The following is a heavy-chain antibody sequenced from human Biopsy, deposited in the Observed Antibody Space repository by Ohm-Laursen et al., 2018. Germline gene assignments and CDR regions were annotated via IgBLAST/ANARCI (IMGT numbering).Heavy chain of an antibody. J-gene: IGHJ2*01. CDR1: GFTFSNYW. CDR2: IKEDGSLI. CDR3: ARDVRYLDF. Sequence: SLRLSCSASGFTFSNYWLSWVRQAPGKGLEWIANIKEDGSLIYYLDSVKGRFTISRDNAKNSVYLQMHSLRTEDTGVYYCARDVRYLDFLGRGTLVTVSS. V-gene: IGHV3-7*01.